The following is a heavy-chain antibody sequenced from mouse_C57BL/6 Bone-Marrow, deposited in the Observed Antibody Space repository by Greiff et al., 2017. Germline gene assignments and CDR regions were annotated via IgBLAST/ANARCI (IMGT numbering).Heavy chain of an antibody. J-gene: IGHJ2*01. CDR1: GFNIKDDY. CDR2: IDPENGDN. V-gene: IGHV14-4*01. D-gene: IGHD1-1*01. CDR3: TTELITVVG. Sequence: VQLQQSGAELVRPGASVKLSCTASGFNIKDDYMHWVKQRPEQGLERIGWIDPENGDNEDASKFQGKVTIPASTSSNTAYLHPISLTSEENAVYYCTTELITVVGGGQGTTLTVSS.